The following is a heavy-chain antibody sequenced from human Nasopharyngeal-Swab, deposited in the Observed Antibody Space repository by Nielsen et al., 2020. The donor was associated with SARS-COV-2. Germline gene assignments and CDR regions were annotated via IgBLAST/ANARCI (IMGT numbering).Heavy chain of an antibody. Sequence: WVRQAPGQGLEWMGWINTNTGNPTYAQGFTGRFVFSLDTSVSTAYLQISSLKAEDTAVYYCARPNMTTNYGMDVWGKGPRSPSPQ. CDR3: ARPNMTTNYGMDV. D-gene: IGHD2-8*01. CDR2: INTNTGNP. V-gene: IGHV7-4-1*02. J-gene: IGHJ6*01.